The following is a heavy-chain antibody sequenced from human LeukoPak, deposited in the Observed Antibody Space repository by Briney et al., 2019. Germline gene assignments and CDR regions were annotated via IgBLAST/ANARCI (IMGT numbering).Heavy chain of an antibody. CDR2: ISSSSSTI. J-gene: IGHJ4*02. CDR3: ARDLVPVEGLRYFDWLSGGFDY. V-gene: IGHV3-48*01. CDR1: GFTFSSKS. D-gene: IGHD3-9*01. Sequence: GGSLRLSCAASGFTFSSKSMNRVRQAPGKGLEWVSYISSSSSTIYYADSVKGRFTISRDNAKNSLYLRMNSLRAEDTAVYYCARDLVPVEGLRYFDWLSGGFDYWGQGTLVTVSS.